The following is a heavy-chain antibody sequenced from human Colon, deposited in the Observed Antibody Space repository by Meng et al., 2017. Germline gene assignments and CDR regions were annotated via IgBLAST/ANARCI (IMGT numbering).Heavy chain of an antibody. V-gene: IGHV3-30*01. CDR3: TSPIY. Sequence: QGQLVESGGGVVQPGSSLRLSCAASGFSFRDHALHGVRQAPGKGLEWVALISYDGNYQYYPASVKGRFTISRDNSKNTLYLQMDSLRVEDTAVYYCTSPIYWGQGTLVTVSS. D-gene: IGHD3-9*01. CDR2: ISYDGNYQ. CDR1: GFSFRDHA. J-gene: IGHJ4*02.